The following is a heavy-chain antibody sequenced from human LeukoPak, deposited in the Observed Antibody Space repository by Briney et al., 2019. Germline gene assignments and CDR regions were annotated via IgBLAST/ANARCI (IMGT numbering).Heavy chain of an antibody. J-gene: IGHJ5*01. CDR3: VRGGTYWTVS. CDR2: IKPDGSEK. CDR1: GFVFSASY. Sequence: GGSLSLSCAASGFVFSASYMSWARKAPGKGLEWVATIKPDGSEKYHVDSVSGRFTISRDNTNDSLFLQMNSLRVDDTAVYYCVRGGTYWTVSWGQGTLVNVS. V-gene: IGHV3-7*01.